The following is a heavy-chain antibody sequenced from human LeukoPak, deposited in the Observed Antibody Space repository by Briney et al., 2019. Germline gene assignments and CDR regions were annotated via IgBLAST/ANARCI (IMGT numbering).Heavy chain of an antibody. CDR2: IIPIFGTA. V-gene: IGHV1-69*01. CDR1: GGTFSGYA. CDR3: ARCTIFGVVYYYYYGMDV. Sequence: SVKVSCKASGGTFSGYAISWVRQAPGQGLEWMGGIIPIFGTANYAQKFQGRVTITADESTSTAYMELSSLRSEDTAVYYCARCTIFGVVYYYYYGMDVWGQGTTVTVSS. D-gene: IGHD3-3*01. J-gene: IGHJ6*02.